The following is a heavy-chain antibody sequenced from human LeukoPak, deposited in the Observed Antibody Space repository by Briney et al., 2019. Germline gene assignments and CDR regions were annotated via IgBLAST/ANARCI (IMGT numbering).Heavy chain of an antibody. J-gene: IGHJ5*02. D-gene: IGHD3-10*01. CDR1: GYTFTNYA. V-gene: IGHV7-4-1*02. CDR2: INTNTGNP. CDR3: AREVRHYYGSGSLDP. Sequence: ASVKVSCKASGYTFTNYAVNWVRQAPGQGLEWMGWINTNTGNPTYAQGFTGRFVFSLDTSVSTAYLQISSLKAEDTAVYYCAREVRHYYGSGSLDPWGQGTLVTVSS.